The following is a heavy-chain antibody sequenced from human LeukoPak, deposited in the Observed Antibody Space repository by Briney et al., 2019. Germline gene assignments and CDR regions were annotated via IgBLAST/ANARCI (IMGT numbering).Heavy chain of an antibody. J-gene: IGHJ6*02. D-gene: IGHD4-17*01. CDR2: MSPNGGNT. V-gene: IGHV1-8*01. CDR3: PRQWGTVTTAYYYGLDV. CDR1: GYTFNNYD. Sequence: GASVKVSCKASGYTFNNYDINWVRQATGQGLKWMGWMSPNGGNTGYAQKFQGRVTMTRNTSISTAYMELSSLRSEDTAVYYCPRQWGTVTTAYYYGLDVWGPGTTVTVSS.